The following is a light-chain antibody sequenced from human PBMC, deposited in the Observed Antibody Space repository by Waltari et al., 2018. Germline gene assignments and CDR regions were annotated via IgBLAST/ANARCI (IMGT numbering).Light chain of an antibody. CDR1: SGHSSNI. Sequence: QLVLTQSPSASASLGASVKLTCTLSSGHSSNIIAWHQQQPEKGPRYLMKVNSDGSPTKGDEIPDRFSGSRSGAERYLTIASGQSEDEADYYCQTGGHGTWVFGGGTKLTVL. CDR3: QTGGHGTWV. J-gene: IGLJ3*02. V-gene: IGLV4-69*01. CDR2: VNSDGSP.